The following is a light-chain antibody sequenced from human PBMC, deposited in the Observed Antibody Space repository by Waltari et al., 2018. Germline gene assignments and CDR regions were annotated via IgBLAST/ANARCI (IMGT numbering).Light chain of an antibody. CDR1: QSVSSSY. J-gene: IGKJ4*01. Sequence: EIVLTQYPGSLSLSPGERATLPCRARQSVSSSYLAWYQQKPGQAPRLLIYGASSKATGIPYRFSGSGPGTDFTLTISRLEPEDFAVYYCQQYGSSTLTFGGGTKVEIK. CDR3: QQYGSSTLT. V-gene: IGKV3-20*01. CDR2: GAS.